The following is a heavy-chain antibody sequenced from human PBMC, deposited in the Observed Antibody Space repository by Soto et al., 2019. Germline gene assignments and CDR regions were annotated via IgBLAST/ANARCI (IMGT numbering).Heavy chain of an antibody. CDR3: AKDGSLLGRIAAAGANDY. J-gene: IGHJ4*02. CDR2: ISYDGSNK. CDR1: GFTFSSYG. D-gene: IGHD6-13*01. V-gene: IGHV3-30*18. Sequence: QVQLVESGGGVVQPGRSLRLSCAASGFTFSSYGMHWVRQAPGKGLEWVAVISYDGSNKYYAASVKGRFTISRDNSKTTLYLQMNSMRAEDTAVYYCAKDGSLLGRIAAAGANDYWGQGTLVSVSS.